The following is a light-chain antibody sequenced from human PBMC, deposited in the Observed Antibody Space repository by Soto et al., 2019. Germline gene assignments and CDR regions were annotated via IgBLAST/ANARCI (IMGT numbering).Light chain of an antibody. CDR3: QQSYSTPRT. V-gene: IGKV1-39*01. Sequence: DIQMTQSPSSLSASVGDRVTITCRASQSISSYLNWYQQKPGKAPKLLIYAASSLQSGVPSRFSGSGSGTDFTLTISRLQPVDFATYYCQQSYSTPRTFG. CDR2: AAS. CDR1: QSISSY. J-gene: IGKJ1*01.